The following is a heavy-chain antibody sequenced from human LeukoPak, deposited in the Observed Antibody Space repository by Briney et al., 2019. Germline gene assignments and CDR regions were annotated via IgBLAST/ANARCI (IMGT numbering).Heavy chain of an antibody. D-gene: IGHD6-13*01. CDR3: ARAFVTAAGFFDT. Sequence: GGSLRLSCAASGFAVSSSYMSWVRQAPGKGLEWVSVIYSGGDTHYAGPVKGRFTISRDNSVNTLYLQMNSLRTEDTAVYYCARAFVTAAGFFDTWGQGTLVTVSS. CDR2: IYSGGDT. V-gene: IGHV3-66*02. J-gene: IGHJ4*02. CDR1: GFAVSSSY.